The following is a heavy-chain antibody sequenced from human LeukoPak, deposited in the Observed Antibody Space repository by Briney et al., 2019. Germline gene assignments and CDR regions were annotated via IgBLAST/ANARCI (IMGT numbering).Heavy chain of an antibody. V-gene: IGHV3-53*01. J-gene: IGHJ4*02. D-gene: IGHD6-19*01. CDR3: ARGASSGRTIDY. CDR2: IYSDNT. Sequence: GGSLRLSCTVSGFTVSSNSMSWVRQAPGKGLEWVSFIYSDNTHYSDSVKGRFTISRDNAKNTLYLQMNSLRAEDTAVYYCARGASSGRTIDYWGQGTLVTVSS. CDR1: GFTVSSNS.